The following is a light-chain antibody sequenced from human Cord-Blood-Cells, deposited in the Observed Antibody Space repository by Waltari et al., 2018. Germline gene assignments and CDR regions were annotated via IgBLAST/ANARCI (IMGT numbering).Light chain of an antibody. V-gene: IGLV3-25*03. CDR2: KDS. J-gene: IGLJ3*02. CDR3: QSADSSGTYRV. CDR1: ALPKQY. Sequence: SYELTQPPSVSVSPGQTAMITCSGDALPKQYAYWYQQKPGQAPVLVIYKDSERPSGIPERFSGSSSGTTVTLTISGVQAEDEADYYWQSADSSGTYRVFGGGTKLTVL.